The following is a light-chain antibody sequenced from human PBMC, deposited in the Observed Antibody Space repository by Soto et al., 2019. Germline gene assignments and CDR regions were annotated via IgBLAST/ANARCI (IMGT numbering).Light chain of an antibody. CDR3: SSYTTDNTLV. Sequence: QSALTQPASVSGSPGQSITVSCTGSNSDIGSYNLVSWYQQHPGKAPKVIISEVSKRPSGVPNRFSGSKSGITASLTISGLQADDEAVYYCSSYTTDNTLVFGGGTKLTVL. J-gene: IGLJ2*01. CDR1: NSDIGSYNL. CDR2: EVS. V-gene: IGLV2-14*02.